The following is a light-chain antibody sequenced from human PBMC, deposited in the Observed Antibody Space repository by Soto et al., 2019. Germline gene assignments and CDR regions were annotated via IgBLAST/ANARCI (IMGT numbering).Light chain of an antibody. CDR2: DVS. V-gene: IGLV2-14*01. CDR1: SSDVGGYNY. J-gene: IGLJ1*01. Sequence: QSALTQPASVSGSPGQSITISCTGTSSDVGGYNYLSWYQQHPGKAPKIMIYDVSNRPSGVSNRFSGSKSGNTASLTISGLQAEDDADYYCSSYTSSSTLWVFGTGTKLTVL. CDR3: SSYTSSSTLWV.